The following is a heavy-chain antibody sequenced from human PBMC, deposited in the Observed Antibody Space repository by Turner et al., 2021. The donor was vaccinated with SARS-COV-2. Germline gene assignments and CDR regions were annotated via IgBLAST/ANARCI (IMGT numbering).Heavy chain of an antibody. CDR2: ISYEGSNK. Sequence: QVQLVESGGGVVQPGRSLILSCAASGFTFSTYGMHWVRQGPGKGLEWVALISYEGSNKYYADAVKGRFTISRDNSKNTLYLQMNSLRAEDTAVYYCAKTIGSYYDSSGYYQYFDYWGQGTLVTVSS. V-gene: IGHV3-30*18. J-gene: IGHJ4*02. CDR3: AKTIGSYYDSSGYYQYFDY. CDR1: GFTFSTYG. D-gene: IGHD3-22*01.